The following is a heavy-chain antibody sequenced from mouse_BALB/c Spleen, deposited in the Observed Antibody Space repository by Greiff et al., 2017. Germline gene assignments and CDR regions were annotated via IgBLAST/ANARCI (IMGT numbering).Heavy chain of an antibody. Sequence: DVQLQESGPGLVKPSQSLSLTCTVTGYSITSDYAWNWIRQFPGNKLEWMGYISYSGSTSYNPSLKSRISITRDTSKNQFFLQLNSVTTEDTATYYCARGYGSSSYYAMDYWGQGTSVTVSS. D-gene: IGHD1-1*01. CDR2: ISYSGST. V-gene: IGHV3-2*02. CDR3: ARGYGSSSYYAMDY. J-gene: IGHJ4*01. CDR1: GYSITSDYA.